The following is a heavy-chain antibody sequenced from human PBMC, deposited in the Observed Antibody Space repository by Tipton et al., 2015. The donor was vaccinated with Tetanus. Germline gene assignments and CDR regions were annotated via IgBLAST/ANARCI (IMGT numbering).Heavy chain of an antibody. V-gene: IGHV4-59*12. CDR3: ARGLPREPFYFDY. J-gene: IGHJ4*02. CDR2: IYYTAHN. D-gene: IGHD1-26*01. Sequence: TLSLTCTVSGGSFSSYFWTWIRQPPGKGLEWIGNIYYTAHNSYNPSLDSRVSISVDTSKNQCSLRLTSVTAADTAVYFCARGLPREPFYFDYWGQGKQVIVSS. CDR1: GGSFSSYF.